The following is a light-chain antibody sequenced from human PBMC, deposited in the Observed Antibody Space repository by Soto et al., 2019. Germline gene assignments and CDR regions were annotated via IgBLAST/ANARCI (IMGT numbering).Light chain of an antibody. Sequence: EIVLTQSPATLSLSPGERATLSCRASQSVTSYLAWYQQRPDQAPRLLINDASRRATGIPDRFSGSGSGADFTLTISSLEPEDFAVYYCQQRSSWPITFGQGTRLDIK. V-gene: IGKV3-11*01. J-gene: IGKJ5*01. CDR2: DAS. CDR3: QQRSSWPIT. CDR1: QSVTSY.